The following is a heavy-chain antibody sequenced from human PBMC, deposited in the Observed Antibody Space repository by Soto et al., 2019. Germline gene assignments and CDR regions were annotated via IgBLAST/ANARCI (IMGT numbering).Heavy chain of an antibody. CDR2: SSYSGST. V-gene: IGHV4-61*01. J-gene: IGHJ5*02. Sequence: QVQLQESGPGLVKPSETLSLTCTVSGGSVSSGSYYWSWIRQSPGKVLGWIAYSSYSGSTSYNPSLKSRSTISVDTSKNQLSLKLRSVTAADTAVYYCARQRRVLAMYNWFDPWGQGTLVSVSS. D-gene: IGHD3-10*01. CDR3: ARQRRVLAMYNWFDP. CDR1: GGSVSSGSYY.